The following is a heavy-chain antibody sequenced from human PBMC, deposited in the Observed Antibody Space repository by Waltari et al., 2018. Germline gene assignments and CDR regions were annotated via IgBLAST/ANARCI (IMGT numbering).Heavy chain of an antibody. Sequence: QVQLQQWGAGLLKPSETLSLTCAVYGGSFSGYYWSWIRQPPGKGLEWIGEINQSGSTNYNPSLKSRGTLSVDTSKNQFSLKLSSVTAADTAVYYCASARGETWFDPWGQGTLVTVSS. V-gene: IGHV4-34*01. CDR3: ASARGETWFDP. CDR1: GGSFSGYY. D-gene: IGHD3-16*01. CDR2: INQSGST. J-gene: IGHJ5*02.